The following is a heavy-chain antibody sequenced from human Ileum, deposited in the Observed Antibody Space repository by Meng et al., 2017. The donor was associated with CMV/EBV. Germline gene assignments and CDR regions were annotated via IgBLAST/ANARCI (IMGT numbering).Heavy chain of an antibody. D-gene: IGHD1-26*01. Sequence: FTFSDYYMSWSRQDPGKGLEWVSYISGSGSTVHYADSVKGRFTISRNNAQNSLYLQMNSLRAEDTAVYYCARDTGESPSYYYYGMDVWGQGTTVTVSS. CDR1: FTFSDYY. J-gene: IGHJ6*02. CDR3: ARDTGESPSYYYYGMDV. V-gene: IGHV3-11*01. CDR2: ISGSGSTV.